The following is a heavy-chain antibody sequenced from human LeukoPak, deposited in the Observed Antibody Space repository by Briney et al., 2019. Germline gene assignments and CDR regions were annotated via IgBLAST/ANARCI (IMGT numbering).Heavy chain of an antibody. J-gene: IGHJ4*02. D-gene: IGHD3-10*01. V-gene: IGHV1-24*01. CDR3: ATGVDYYGSGIPFDY. CDR2: LDPEDGET. CDR1: GYTLTELS. Sequence: ASVKVSCKVSGYTLTELSMRWVRQAPGKGLEWMGGLDPEDGETIYAQEFQGRVTMTEDTSTDTAYMELSSLRSEDTAVYYCATGVDYYGSGIPFDYWGQGTLVTVSS.